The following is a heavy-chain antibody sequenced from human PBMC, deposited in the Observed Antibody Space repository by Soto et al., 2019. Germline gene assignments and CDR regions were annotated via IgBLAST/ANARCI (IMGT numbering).Heavy chain of an antibody. CDR3: VAELYSGGGCCSFDF. V-gene: IGHV1-58*01. Sequence: SVKVSCKTSRFTFTNSAVHWVRQAREQRLEWIGWITVASGRTNYAREVQERVTISRDTSTSTAYMELSGLRSEETAVYYCVAELYSGGGCCSFDFWGQGTMVTVSS. J-gene: IGHJ3*01. CDR1: RFTFTNSA. CDR2: ITVASGRT. D-gene: IGHD2-21*02.